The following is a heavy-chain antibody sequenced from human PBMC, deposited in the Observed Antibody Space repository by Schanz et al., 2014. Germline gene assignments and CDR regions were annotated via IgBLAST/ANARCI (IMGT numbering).Heavy chain of an antibody. CDR3: ARDHRNPGGNMDV. J-gene: IGHJ6*02. V-gene: IGHV3-30-3*01. CDR2: MSYDGSNK. CDR1: GFTFSSYA. Sequence: QGQLVESGGGVVQPGRSLRLSCAASGFTFSSYAMPWVRQAPGKGLEWVAVMSYDGSNKYYADSVKGRFTISRDTPKNTLYVQMNRLRADDTAIYYCARDHRNPGGNMDVWGQGTTVTVSS.